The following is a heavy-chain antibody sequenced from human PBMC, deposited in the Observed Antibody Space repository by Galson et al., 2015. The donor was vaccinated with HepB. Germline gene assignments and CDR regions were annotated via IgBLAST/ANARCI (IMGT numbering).Heavy chain of an antibody. CDR1: GFTFSSYD. Sequence: SLRLSCAASGFTFSSYDMHWVRQAPGKGLEWVAVIWYDGSNKYYADSVKGRFTISRDNSKNTLYLQMNSLRAEDTAVYYCARNPAPSSRAAYYYYYGMDVWGQGTTVTVSS. D-gene: IGHD6-6*01. V-gene: IGHV3-33*01. CDR2: IWYDGSNK. CDR3: ARNPAPSSRAAYYYYYGMDV. J-gene: IGHJ6*02.